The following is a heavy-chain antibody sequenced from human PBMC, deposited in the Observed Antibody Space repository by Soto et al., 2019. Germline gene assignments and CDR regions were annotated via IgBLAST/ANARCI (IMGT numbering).Heavy chain of an antibody. CDR2: IYYDGNT. CDR1: GDSITSSSFY. J-gene: IGHJ4*02. Sequence: PSETLSLTCTVSGDSITSSSFYWGWIRQPPGKGLECIGNIYYDGNTYYNPSLKSRVTISLDTSKNQFSLQLNSVTPEDTAVYYCARGAFIVSPCTGFDYWGQGTPVTVS. D-gene: IGHD3-16*02. CDR3: ARGAFIVSPCTGFDY. V-gene: IGHV4-39*01.